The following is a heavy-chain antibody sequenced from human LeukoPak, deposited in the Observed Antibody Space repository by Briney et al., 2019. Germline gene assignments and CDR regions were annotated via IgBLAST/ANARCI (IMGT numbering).Heavy chain of an antibody. CDR2: IYSSGSTQYSPSL. V-gene: IGHV4-61*02. CDR1: GGSVTSGDYY. CDR3: ARDRDGAGTRVSSFQY. D-gene: IGHD6-13*01. J-gene: IGHJ4*02. Sequence: SETLSLTCTVSGGSVTSGDYYWSWIRQPAGKGLEWIGRIYSSGSTQYSPSLQYNPSLKSRVTISKDTSRNQFSLHLNSVTAADTAMYYCARDRDGAGTRVSSFQYWGQGIPVTVSS.